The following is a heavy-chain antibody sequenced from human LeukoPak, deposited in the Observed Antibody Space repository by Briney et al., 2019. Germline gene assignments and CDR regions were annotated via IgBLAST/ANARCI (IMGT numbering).Heavy chain of an antibody. V-gene: IGHV1-69*05. CDR3: ARESIYYDSSGYYFDY. CDR1: GYTFTSYD. Sequence: GASVKVSCKASGYTFTSYDISWVRQAPGQGLEWMGRIIPIFGTADYAQKSQGRVTITTDESTSTAYMELSSLRSEDTAVYYCARESIYYDSSGYYFDYWGQGTLVTVSS. J-gene: IGHJ4*02. D-gene: IGHD3-22*01. CDR2: IIPIFGTA.